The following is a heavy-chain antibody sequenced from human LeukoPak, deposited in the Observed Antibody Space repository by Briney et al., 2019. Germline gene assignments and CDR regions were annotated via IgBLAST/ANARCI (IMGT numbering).Heavy chain of an antibody. J-gene: IGHJ4*02. V-gene: IGHV4-39*01. CDR3: TSQKVVTAIPIRYYFDY. CDR1: GGFISSSSYY. D-gene: IGHD2-21*02. CDR2: IYYSGNT. Sequence: SETLSLTGTVAGGFISSSSYYWGWIRQPPGKGLEWGGSIYYSGNTYYNPSLKSRVTISVDTSMQQVSLQLSSAPAADTAVYYCTSQKVVTAIPIRYYFDYCGQGTLVTVSS.